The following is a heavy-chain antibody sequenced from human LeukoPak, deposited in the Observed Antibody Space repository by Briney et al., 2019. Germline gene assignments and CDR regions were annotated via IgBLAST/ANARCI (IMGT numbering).Heavy chain of an antibody. CDR1: GFTFSRNA. Sequence: SGGSLRLSCTASGFTFSRNAMNWVRQAPGKGLEWVSLISSSGGTTYYADSVKGRFTIFRDNSRSTLYLQMNSLRAEDTAVYYCASWAGVGTSSWYFGPIDYWGQGTLVTVSS. J-gene: IGHJ4*02. CDR2: ISSSGGTT. V-gene: IGHV3-23*01. D-gene: IGHD6-13*01. CDR3: ASWAGVGTSSWYFGPIDY.